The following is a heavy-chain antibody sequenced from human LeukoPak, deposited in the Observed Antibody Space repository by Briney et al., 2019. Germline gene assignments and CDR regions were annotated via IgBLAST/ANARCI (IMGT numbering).Heavy chain of an antibody. J-gene: IGHJ4*02. CDR1: GFTFSTYA. CDR3: AKGALRYPFYFGS. Sequence: GGSLRLSCAASGFTFSTYAMSWVRQSPGKGLEWISGISANTYYDDSVKGRFTISRDNSNKTVYLDMSSLRADDTAVYYCAKGALRYPFYFGSWGQGTPVTVSS. CDR2: ISANT. D-gene: IGHD1-14*01. V-gene: IGHV3-23*01.